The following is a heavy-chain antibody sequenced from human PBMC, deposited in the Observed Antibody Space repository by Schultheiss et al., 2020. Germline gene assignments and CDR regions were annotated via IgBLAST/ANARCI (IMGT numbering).Heavy chain of an antibody. CDR2: IYYSGST. J-gene: IGHJ4*02. Sequence: SETLSLTCTVSGGSISSGGYYWSWIRQHPGKGLEWIGYIYYSGSTYYNPSLKSRVTISVDTSKNQFSLKPSSVTAADTAVYYCARLDKTSRGASDYWGRGILVTVSS. CDR1: GGSISSGGYY. CDR3: ARLDKTSRGASDY. D-gene: IGHD3/OR15-3a*01. V-gene: IGHV4-31*03.